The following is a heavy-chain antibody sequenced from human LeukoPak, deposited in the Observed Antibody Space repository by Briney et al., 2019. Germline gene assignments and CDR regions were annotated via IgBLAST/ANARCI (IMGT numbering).Heavy chain of an antibody. Sequence: ASVKVSCKASGYTFTSYDINWVRQATGQGLEWMGWMNPNSGNTGYAQKFQGRVTITRNTSISTAYMELSSLRSEDTAVYYCARESGYSYGYGTQGYWGQGTLVTVSS. CDR3: ARESGYSYGYGTQGY. CDR2: MNPNSGNT. J-gene: IGHJ4*02. D-gene: IGHD5-18*01. CDR1: GYTFTSYD. V-gene: IGHV1-8*03.